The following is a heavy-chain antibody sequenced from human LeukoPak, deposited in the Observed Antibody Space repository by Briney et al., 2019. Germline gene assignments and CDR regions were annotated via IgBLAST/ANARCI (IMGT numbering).Heavy chain of an antibody. CDR3: ARLSAARSFDY. CDR2: IYPGDSDT. D-gene: IGHD6-6*01. CDR1: GYRFTNSW. Sequence: GESLKISCKGSGYRFTNSWIGWVRQMPGKGLEWMGIIYPGDSDTRYSPSFQGQVTISADKSISTAYLQWSSLKASDTAMYYCARLSAARSFDYWGQGTLVTVSS. V-gene: IGHV5-51*01. J-gene: IGHJ4*02.